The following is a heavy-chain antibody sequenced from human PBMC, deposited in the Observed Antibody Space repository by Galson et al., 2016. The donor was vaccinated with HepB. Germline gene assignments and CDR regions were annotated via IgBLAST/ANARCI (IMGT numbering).Heavy chain of an antibody. D-gene: IGHD4-17*01. V-gene: IGHV3-23*01. CDR2: ISGSGGET. CDR3: ASGTTVTTSNSFWYFDL. Sequence: SCAASGFTFSSYAMTWVRQAPGKGLDWVSTISGSGGETHYADSVKGRFTFSRDNSKNTMYVQMTSLRAEDTAVYYCASGTTVTTSNSFWYFDLWGRGTLVTVSS. J-gene: IGHJ2*01. CDR1: GFTFSSYA.